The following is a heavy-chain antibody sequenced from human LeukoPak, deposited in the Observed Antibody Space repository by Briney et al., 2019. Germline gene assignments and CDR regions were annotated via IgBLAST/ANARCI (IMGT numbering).Heavy chain of an antibody. CDR1: GFNFSLYW. CDR3: KSGTGLGLF. CDR2: INQDRSEK. V-gene: IGHV3-7*01. J-gene: IGHJ4*02. Sequence: GGSLRLSCAASGFNFSLYWMSWVRQAPGKGLEWVANINQDRSEKYYVDSVKGRFIISRDNAKTSVYLQMNNLSPEDTAVYYCKSGTGLGLFWGQGSLVTVSS. D-gene: IGHD3-16*01.